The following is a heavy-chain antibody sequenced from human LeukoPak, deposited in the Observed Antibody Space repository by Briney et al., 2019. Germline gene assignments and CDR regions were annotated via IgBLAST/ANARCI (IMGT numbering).Heavy chain of an antibody. CDR3: AKGTTMIVVVITSYYYYGMDV. V-gene: IGHV3-23*01. J-gene: IGHJ6*02. Sequence: GGSLRLSCAASGFTFSSFSMSWVRQAPGKGLEWVSDISDSGGSTYYADSVKGRFTITRDNSKNTLYLQMNSLRADDTAVYYCAKGTTMIVVVITSYYYYGMDVWGQGTTVTVSS. CDR1: GFTFSSFS. CDR2: ISDSGGST. D-gene: IGHD3-22*01.